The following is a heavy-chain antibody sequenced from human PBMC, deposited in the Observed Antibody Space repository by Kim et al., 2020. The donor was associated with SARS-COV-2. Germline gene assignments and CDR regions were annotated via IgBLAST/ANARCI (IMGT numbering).Heavy chain of an antibody. CDR3: ARGGGYYFDY. J-gene: IGHJ4*02. Sequence: SETLSLTCAVSGASISSYNWFTWVRQSPGKGLEWIGEIFHSGSTNYNPSLTSRVAISMDMSKNQFSLNVMSVTAADTAVYYCARGGGYYFDYWGQGTLV. CDR2: IFHSGST. D-gene: IGHD3-16*01. V-gene: IGHV4-4*02. CDR1: GASISSYNW.